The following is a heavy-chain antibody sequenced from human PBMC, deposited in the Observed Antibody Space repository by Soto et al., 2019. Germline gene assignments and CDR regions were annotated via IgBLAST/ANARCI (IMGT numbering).Heavy chain of an antibody. D-gene: IGHD2-8*01. V-gene: IGHV3-23*04. CDR2: ISSSGGRT. Sequence: EVQLVESGGGLVQPGGSLRLSCAASGFTFSSHAMSWARQAPGKGLEWVSAISSSGGRTYYADPVQGRFTISRDNSKNTLYLQMNSLRAEDTAVYYCAKEQRSNGVFDYWGQGTLVTVSS. CDR3: AKEQRSNGVFDY. J-gene: IGHJ4*02. CDR1: GFTFSSHA.